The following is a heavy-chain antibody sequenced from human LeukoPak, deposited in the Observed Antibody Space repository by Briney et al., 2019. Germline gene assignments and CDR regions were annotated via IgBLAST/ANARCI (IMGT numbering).Heavy chain of an antibody. D-gene: IGHD4-17*01. J-gene: IGHJ4*02. CDR1: GFSVSSNY. V-gene: IGHV3-53*01. CDR3: ILTTVTTSVEY. CDR2: IYNGDRI. Sequence: GGSLRLSCSASGFSVSSNYMNWVRQAPGKGLEWVSVIYNGDRIHYADSVKGRFTIPSDNSKNTVYLQMNSLRAEDTAVYYCILTTVTTSVEYWGQGTLVTVSS.